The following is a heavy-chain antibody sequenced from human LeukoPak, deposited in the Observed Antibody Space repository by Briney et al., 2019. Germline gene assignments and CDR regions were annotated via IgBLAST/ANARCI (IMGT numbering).Heavy chain of an antibody. CDR2: IYYSGST. V-gene: IGHV4-30-4*01. D-gene: IGHD3-22*01. Sequence: SETLSLTCTVSGGSISSGDYYWSWIRQPPGKGLEWIGYIYYSGSTYYNPSLKSRVTISVDTSKNQFSLKLSSVTAVDTAVYYCARHLDYYDSSGYSRWGQGTLVTVSS. J-gene: IGHJ4*02. CDR1: GGSISSGDYY. CDR3: ARHLDYYDSSGYSR.